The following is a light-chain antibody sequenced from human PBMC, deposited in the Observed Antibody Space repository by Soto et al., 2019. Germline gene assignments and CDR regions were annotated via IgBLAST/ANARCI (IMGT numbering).Light chain of an antibody. CDR1: RNIERW. V-gene: IGKV1-5*01. Sequence: DIQMTQSPSTLSASLGDRVTITCRASRNIERWLAWYQQKPGKAPRLLIYDASTLETGVPSRFSGGGSGIELNLTISSLQPDDNATYYCEHCDSYCEFSQGTKVEVE. CDR3: EHCDSYCE. CDR2: DAS. J-gene: IGKJ1*01.